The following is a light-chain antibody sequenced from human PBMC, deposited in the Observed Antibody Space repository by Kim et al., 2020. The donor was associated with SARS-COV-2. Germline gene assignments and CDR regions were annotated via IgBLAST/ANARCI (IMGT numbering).Light chain of an antibody. CDR1: QSISSY. CDR2: AAS. V-gene: IGKV1-39*01. J-gene: IGKJ1*01. CDR3: QQSYSTPRT. Sequence: ASVGDKVTITCRASQSISSYLNWYQQKPGKAPTLLIYAASSLQSGVPSRFSGSGSGTDFTLTISSLQPEDFATYYCQQSYSTPRTFDQGTKVDIK.